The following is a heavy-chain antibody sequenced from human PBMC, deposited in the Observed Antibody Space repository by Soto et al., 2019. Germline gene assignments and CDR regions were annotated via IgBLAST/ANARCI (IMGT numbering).Heavy chain of an antibody. Sequence: QVQLQQWGAGLLKPSETLSITCAVYGGSFSGYYWSWIRQPPGKGLEWIGEINHSGSTNYNPSLKSRVTISVDTSKNQFSLKLSSVTAADTAVYYCARGLSREYYDSSGPLYYFDYWGQGTLVTVAS. D-gene: IGHD3-22*01. CDR3: ARGLSREYYDSSGPLYYFDY. V-gene: IGHV4-34*01. J-gene: IGHJ4*02. CDR2: INHSGST. CDR1: GGSFSGYY.